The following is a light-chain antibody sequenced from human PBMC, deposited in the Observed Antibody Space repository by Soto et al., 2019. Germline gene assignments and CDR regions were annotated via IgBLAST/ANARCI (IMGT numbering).Light chain of an antibody. CDR1: SSDVGGYNH. J-gene: IGLJ1*01. CDR2: DVD. CDR3: SSYTSGSTLYV. Sequence: QSALTQPASVSGSPGQSITISCTGTSSDVGGYNHVSWYQLHPGKAPKLMTYDVDHQPSGVSNRFSGSKSGNTASLTISGLQAEDEADYYCSSYTSGSTLYVFGTGTKLTVL. V-gene: IGLV2-14*03.